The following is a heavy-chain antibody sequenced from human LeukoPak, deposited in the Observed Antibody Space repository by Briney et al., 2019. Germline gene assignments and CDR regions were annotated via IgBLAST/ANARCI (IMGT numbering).Heavy chain of an antibody. CDR1: GGSISSYY. CDR3: ARGSSSSGVLDY. J-gene: IGHJ4*02. Sequence: KPSETLSLTCTVSGGSISSYYWSWIRQPAGKGLEWIGRIYTSGSTNYNPSLKSRVTMSLDTSRNQFSLQLSSVTAADAAVYYCARGSSSSGVLDYWGQGTLVTVSS. D-gene: IGHD6-6*01. CDR2: IYTSGST. V-gene: IGHV4-4*07.